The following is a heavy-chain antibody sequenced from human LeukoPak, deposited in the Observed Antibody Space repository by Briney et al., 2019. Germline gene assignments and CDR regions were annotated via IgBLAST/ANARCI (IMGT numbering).Heavy chain of an antibody. CDR1: GFTFSTYA. J-gene: IGHJ4*02. Sequence: GGSLRLSCAASGFTFSTYAMTWVREAPGKGLEWVSGINSNGDEIYYADSVRGRFAISRDNSNNAMYLQMDSLRAEDTAVYYCANWIGSSSRDYWGQGTLVTVSS. V-gene: IGHV3-23*01. D-gene: IGHD6-6*01. CDR3: ANWIGSSSRDY. CDR2: INSNGDEI.